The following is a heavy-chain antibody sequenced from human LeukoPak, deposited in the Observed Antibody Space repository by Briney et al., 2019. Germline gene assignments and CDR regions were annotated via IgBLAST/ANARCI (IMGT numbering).Heavy chain of an antibody. Sequence: GGSLRLSCSASGFTFSSYEMNWVRQAPGKGLEWVSYISSSDSTIYYADSVKGRFTISRDNAKNSLYLQMNSLRAEDTAVYYCAKDDAWLRFGEWSQGTLVTVSS. J-gene: IGHJ4*02. CDR1: GFTFSSYE. CDR2: ISSSDSTI. V-gene: IGHV3-48*03. CDR3: AKDDAWLRFGE. D-gene: IGHD3-10*01.